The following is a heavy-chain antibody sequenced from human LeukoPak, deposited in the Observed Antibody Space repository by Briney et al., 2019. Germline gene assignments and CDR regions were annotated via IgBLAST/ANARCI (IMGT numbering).Heavy chain of an antibody. CDR1: GFTFSSYW. Sequence: GGSLRLSCAASGFTFSSYWMNWVRQAPGKGLEWVAHIKRDGSQKYYLDSVKGRFTISRDNAKNSLYLQMNSLRVEDTAVYYCARLGLEVGGPNWFDPWGQGTLVTVSS. V-gene: IGHV3-7*01. J-gene: IGHJ5*02. CDR2: IKRDGSQK. D-gene: IGHD1-1*01. CDR3: ARLGLEVGGPNWFDP.